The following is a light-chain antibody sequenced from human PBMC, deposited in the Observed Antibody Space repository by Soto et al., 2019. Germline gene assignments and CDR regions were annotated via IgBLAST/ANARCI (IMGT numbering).Light chain of an antibody. CDR3: AAWDDSLNGFYV. Sequence: QSVLTRPPSASGTPGQRVTISCSGSSSNIGTNTVNWYLQLPGTAPKLLIYNNDQRPSGVPERFSGSKSGTSASLALSGLQSEDEANYYCAAWDDSLNGFYVFGSGTKVTVL. CDR2: NND. CDR1: SSNIGTNT. J-gene: IGLJ1*01. V-gene: IGLV1-44*01.